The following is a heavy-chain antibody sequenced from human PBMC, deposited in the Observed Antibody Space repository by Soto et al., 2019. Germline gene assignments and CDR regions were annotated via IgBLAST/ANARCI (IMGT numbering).Heavy chain of an antibody. V-gene: IGHV4-34*01. CDR2: INHSGST. CDR3: ARGPRGLDIVVVPAAIEWDY. J-gene: IGHJ4*02. D-gene: IGHD2-2*01. Sequence: QVQLQQWGAGLLKPSETLSLTCAVYGGSFSGYYWSWIRQPPGKGLEWIGEINHSGSTNYNPSLKSRVTISVGTSKNQFSLKLSSVTAADTAVYYCARGPRGLDIVVVPAAIEWDYWGQGTLVTVSS. CDR1: GGSFSGYY.